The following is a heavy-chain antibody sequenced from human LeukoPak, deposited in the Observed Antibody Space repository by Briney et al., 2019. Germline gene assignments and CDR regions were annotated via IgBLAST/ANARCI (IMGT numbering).Heavy chain of an antibody. CDR3: AKDLSVRGVSNY. CDR2: LSSGDNT. J-gene: IGHJ4*02. D-gene: IGHD3-10*01. CDR1: GFNVNSYY. Sequence: GGSLRLSCAASGFNVNSYYMSWVRQAPGRGLEWVSALSSGDNTHYADSVKGRLTISRDNSKNTLYLQMDSLRAEDTAVYYCAKDLSVRGVSNYWGQGTLVTVSS. V-gene: IGHV3-53*01.